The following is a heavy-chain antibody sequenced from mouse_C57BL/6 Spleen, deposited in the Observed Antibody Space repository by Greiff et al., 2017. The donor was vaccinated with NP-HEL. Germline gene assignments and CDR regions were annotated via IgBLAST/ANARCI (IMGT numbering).Heavy chain of an antibody. CDR2: IDPSDSYT. V-gene: IGHV1-50*01. CDR3: ASVDSSGYRDY. D-gene: IGHD3-2*02. Sequence: QVQLQQPGAELVKPGASVKLSCKASGYTFTSYWMQWVNQRPGQGLEWIGEIDPSDSYTNYNQKFKGKATLTVDTSSSTAYMQLSSLTSEDSAVYYCASVDSSGYRDYWGQGTTLTVSS. J-gene: IGHJ2*01. CDR1: GYTFTSYW.